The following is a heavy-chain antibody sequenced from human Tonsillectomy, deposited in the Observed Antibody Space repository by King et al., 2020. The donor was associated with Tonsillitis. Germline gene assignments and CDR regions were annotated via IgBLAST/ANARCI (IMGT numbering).Heavy chain of an antibody. Sequence: VQLVESGGGLVQPGGSLRLSCAASGFTFSTSARSCVRQAPGKGLEWVSSISGSGDSSYYADSVMGRFTISRDISKNTLYLQMNSLRADDTAVYYCARNGYFYHSSGFYYIDYFDSWGQGTLLTVSS. CDR2: ISGSGDSS. D-gene: IGHD3-22*01. CDR3: ARNGYFYHSSGFYYIDYFDS. V-gene: IGHV3-23*04. CDR1: GFTFSTSA. J-gene: IGHJ4*02.